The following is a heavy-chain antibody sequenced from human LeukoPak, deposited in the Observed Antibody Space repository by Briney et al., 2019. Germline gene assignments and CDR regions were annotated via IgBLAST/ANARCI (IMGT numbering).Heavy chain of an antibody. D-gene: IGHD3-10*01. CDR1: GFTFSDYY. V-gene: IGHV3-11*04. CDR3: ASPRPYGSGSNIFDY. Sequence: GGSLRLSCAASGFTFSDYYMSWIRQAPGKGLEWVSYISSSGSTIYYADSVKGRFTISRDNAKNSLYLQMNSLRAEDTAVYYCASPRPYGSGSNIFDYWGQGTLATVSS. J-gene: IGHJ4*02. CDR2: ISSSGSTI.